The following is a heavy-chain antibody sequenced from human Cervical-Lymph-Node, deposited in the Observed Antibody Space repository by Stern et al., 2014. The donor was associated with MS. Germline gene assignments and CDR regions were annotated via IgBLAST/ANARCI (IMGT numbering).Heavy chain of an antibody. Sequence: EVQLVESGAELIRPGESLKISCKGSGYKFSIYWIAWVRQMPGKGLEWMGIIYPGGSETRYSPSFQGQVPMSAHKSTSTAYLQWSSLNASDTAMYFCARQTTAWASDVWGQGTLVTVSS. D-gene: IGHD1-14*01. V-gene: IGHV5-51*01. CDR1: GYKFSIYW. CDR3: ARQTTAWASDV. CDR2: IYPGGSET. J-gene: IGHJ4*02.